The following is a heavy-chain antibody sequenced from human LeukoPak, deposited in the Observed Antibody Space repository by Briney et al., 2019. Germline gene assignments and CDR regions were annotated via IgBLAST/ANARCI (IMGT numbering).Heavy chain of an antibody. CDR1: GFTFSSYS. Sequence: GGSLRLSCAASGFTFSSYSMNWVRQAPGKGLEWVGRIKSKTDGGTTDHAAPVKGRFTISRGDSKNTLYLQMNSLKTEDTAVYYCGAGTGRSDFDYWGQGTLVTVSS. V-gene: IGHV3-15*01. CDR2: IKSKTDGGTT. J-gene: IGHJ4*02. D-gene: IGHD6-13*01. CDR3: GAGTGRSDFDY.